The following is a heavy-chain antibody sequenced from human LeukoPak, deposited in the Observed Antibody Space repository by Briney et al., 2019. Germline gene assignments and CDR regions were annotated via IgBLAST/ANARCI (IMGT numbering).Heavy chain of an antibody. J-gene: IGHJ6*03. Sequence: ASVKVSCKASGYTFTGYYMHWVRQAPGQGLEWMGWINPNSGGTNYAQKFQGRVTMTRDTSISTAYMELSRLRSDDTAVYYCARGGSTMIVRKRGDYYMDVWGKGTTVTISS. CDR2: INPNSGGT. D-gene: IGHD3-22*01. CDR3: ARGGSTMIVRKRGDYYMDV. CDR1: GYTFTGYY. V-gene: IGHV1-2*02.